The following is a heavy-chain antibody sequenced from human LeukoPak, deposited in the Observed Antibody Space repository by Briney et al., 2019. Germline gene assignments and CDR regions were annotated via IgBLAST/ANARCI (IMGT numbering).Heavy chain of an antibody. J-gene: IGHJ4*02. CDR2: IYHSGST. CDR1: GYSISSGYY. V-gene: IGHV4-38-2*02. CDR3: ARVGAMVKSFDY. Sequence: SETLSLTCTVSGYSISSGYYWGWIRQPPGKGLEWIGSIYHSGSTYYNPSLKSRVTISVDTSKNQFSLKLSSVTAADTAVYYCARVGAMVKSFDYWGQGTLVTVSS. D-gene: IGHD5-18*01.